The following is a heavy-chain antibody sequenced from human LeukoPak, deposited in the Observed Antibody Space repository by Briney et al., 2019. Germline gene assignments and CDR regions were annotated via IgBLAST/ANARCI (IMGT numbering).Heavy chain of an antibody. D-gene: IGHD2-21*02. CDR2: MNPNSGNT. Sequence: ASVKVSCKASGYTFTSYDINWVRQATGQGLEWMGWMNPNSGNTGYAQKFQGRVTMTRNTSISTAYMELSSLRSEDTAVYYCASSPRDCGGDCLVDYWGQGTLVTVSP. CDR1: GYTFTSYD. J-gene: IGHJ4*02. CDR3: ASSPRDCGGDCLVDY. V-gene: IGHV1-8*01.